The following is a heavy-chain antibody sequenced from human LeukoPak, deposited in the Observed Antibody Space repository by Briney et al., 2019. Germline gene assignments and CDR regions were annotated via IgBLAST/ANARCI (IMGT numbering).Heavy chain of an antibody. CDR2: ISSTGGTT. CDR3: STSRPLQSFDC. CDR1: GFTFSSYA. V-gene: IGHV3-23*01. J-gene: IGHJ4*02. D-gene: IGHD4-11*01. Sequence: PGGSLRLSCAASGFTFSSYAMSWVGQAPGKGLEWVSLISSTGGTTYYADSVKGRFTISRDNSENTLFLQMKSLRAEDTAVYYCSTSRPLQSFDCWGQGTLVTVSS.